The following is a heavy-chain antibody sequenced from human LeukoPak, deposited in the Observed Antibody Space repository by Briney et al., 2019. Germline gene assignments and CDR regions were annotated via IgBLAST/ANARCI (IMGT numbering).Heavy chain of an antibody. Sequence: PSETLSLTCSVSGGSIGSYYWSWIRQPPGKGLEWIGHLSNSGSINYNPSLKSRVTISVDTSKNQFSLKLNSVTAADTAVYYCARATETFSWFLQHWGQGTLVTVSS. J-gene: IGHJ1*01. D-gene: IGHD6-13*01. V-gene: IGHV4-59*01. CDR2: LSNSGSI. CDR1: GGSIGSYY. CDR3: ARATETFSWFLQH.